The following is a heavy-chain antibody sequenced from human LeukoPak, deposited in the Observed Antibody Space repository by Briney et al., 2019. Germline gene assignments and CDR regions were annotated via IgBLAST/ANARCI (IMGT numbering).Heavy chain of an antibody. D-gene: IGHD3-22*01. CDR1: GFIFCRHG. J-gene: IGHJ4*02. V-gene: IGHV3-23*01. CDR3: AKGANYYNGSGYYNEYYCDS. CDR2: LSGSGGST. Sequence: TGGSLRLSCAASGFIFCRHGMSWVRQAPGKGLEWVSGLSGSGGSTYYADSVKGRFTISRDNSKNTLYLQMNSLRAEDTALYYCAKGANYYNGSGYYNEYYCDSWGQGTLVTVSS.